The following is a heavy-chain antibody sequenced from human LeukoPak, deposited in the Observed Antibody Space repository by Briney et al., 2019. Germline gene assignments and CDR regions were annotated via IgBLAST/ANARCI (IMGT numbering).Heavy chain of an antibody. CDR2: ISAYNGNT. D-gene: IGHD3-10*01. V-gene: IGHV1-18*01. J-gene: IGHJ6*04. CDR3: ARVGTMVRGALDV. CDR1: GGTFSSNT. Sequence: GASVKVSCKASGGTFSSNTISWVRQAPGQGLEWMGWISAYNGNTNYAQKLQGRVTMTTDTSTSTAYMELRSLRSDDTAVYYCARVGTMVRGALDVWGKGTTVTVSS.